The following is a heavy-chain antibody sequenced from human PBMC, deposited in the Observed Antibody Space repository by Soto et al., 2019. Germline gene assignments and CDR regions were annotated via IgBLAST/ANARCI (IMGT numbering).Heavy chain of an antibody. D-gene: IGHD6-13*01. CDR1: GGSIRSSNW. CDR2: IYHSGST. V-gene: IGHV4-4*02. J-gene: IGHJ4*02. CDR3: ASLQVPGNFDY. Sequence: SETLSLTCAVSGGSIRSSNWWSWVRQPPGKGLEWIGEIYHSGSTNYNPSLKSRVTISVDKSKNQFSLKLSSLTAADTAMYYCASLQVPGNFDYWGQGTLVTVSS.